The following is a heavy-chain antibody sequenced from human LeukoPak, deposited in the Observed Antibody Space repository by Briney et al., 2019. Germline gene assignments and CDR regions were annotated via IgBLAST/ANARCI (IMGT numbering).Heavy chain of an antibody. CDR2: IYYSGST. V-gene: IGHV4-59*01. J-gene: IGHJ4*02. CDR3: ARDTYDSSGYYHDY. Sequence: LETLSLTCTVSGGSISSYYWSWIRQPPGKGLEWIGYIYYSGSTNYNPSLKSRVTISVDTSKNQFSLKLSSVTAADTAVYYCARDTYDSSGYYHDYWGQGTLVTVSS. CDR1: GGSISSYY. D-gene: IGHD3-22*01.